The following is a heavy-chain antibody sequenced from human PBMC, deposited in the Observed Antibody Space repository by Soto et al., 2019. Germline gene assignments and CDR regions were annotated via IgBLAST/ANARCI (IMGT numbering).Heavy chain of an antibody. CDR1: GFTFNYYW. CDR3: GRGDLGGFDI. V-gene: IGHV3-74*01. D-gene: IGHD3-16*01. CDR2: IHSDGSAT. J-gene: IGHJ3*02. Sequence: EVQLVESGGGLVQPGGSLRLSCAAFGFTFNYYWMNGLRQAPGKGLLWVSRIHSDGSATNYADSVKGPFTISRDNAKNKVYLQMNGLRGEDKAVYYCGRGDLGGFDIWGQGTMVTVSS.